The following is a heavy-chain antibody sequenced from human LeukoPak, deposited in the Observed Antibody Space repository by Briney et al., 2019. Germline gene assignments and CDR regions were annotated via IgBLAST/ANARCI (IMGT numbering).Heavy chain of an antibody. CDR2: INHSGST. D-gene: IGHD3-10*01. Sequence: SETLSLTCAVYGGSFSGYYWSWIRQPPGKGLEWIGEINHSGSTNYNPSLKSRVTISVDTSKNQFSLKLSSVTAADTAVYYCAKGSTVELFADYWGQGTLVTVSS. V-gene: IGHV4-34*01. J-gene: IGHJ4*02. CDR3: AKGSTVELFADY. CDR1: GGSFSGYY.